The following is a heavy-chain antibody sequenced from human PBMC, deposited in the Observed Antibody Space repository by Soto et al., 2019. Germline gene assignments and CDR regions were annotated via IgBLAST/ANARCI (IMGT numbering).Heavy chain of an antibody. J-gene: IGHJ6*02. CDR2: INPKSGGT. V-gene: IGHV1-2*02. CDR3: AKDPNVVVVPAATGGMDV. D-gene: IGHD2-2*01. CDR1: GYTFTDYY. Sequence: ASVKVSCKASGYTFTDYYIHWVRQAPGQGLEWMAWINPKSGGTKYAQRFQGRVTMTMVTSISTAYMELSSLRSDDTALYYCAKDPNVVVVPAATGGMDVWGQGTTVTVSS.